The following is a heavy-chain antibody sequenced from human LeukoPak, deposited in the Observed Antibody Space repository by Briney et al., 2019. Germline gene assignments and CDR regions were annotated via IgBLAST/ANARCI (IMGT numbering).Heavy chain of an antibody. CDR2: IFPGDSHT. V-gene: IGHV5-51*01. D-gene: IGHD2-15*01. CDR1: GHSFINYW. J-gene: IGHJ4*02. Sequence: GESLKISCKGPGHSFINYWIAWARQVPGKGLEWMGIIFPGDSHTRYSPSFQGQVTISADMSIDTAYLQWSSLRASDTAMYYCARIAATWYGGSWGQGTLVFVSS. CDR3: ARIAATWYGGS.